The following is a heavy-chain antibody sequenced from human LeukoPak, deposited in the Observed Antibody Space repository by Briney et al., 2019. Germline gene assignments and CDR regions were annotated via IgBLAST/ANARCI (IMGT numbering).Heavy chain of an antibody. V-gene: IGHV3-64D*06. CDR1: GFTFSSYA. D-gene: IGHD3-9*01. J-gene: IGHJ5*02. Sequence: HPGGSLRLSCAASGFTFSSYAMHWVRQAPGKGLEYVSAISSNGGSTYYADSVKGRFTISRDNSKNTLYLQMSSLRAEDTAVYYCAALGGYYDILTGYYQSKNWFDPWGQGTLVTVSS. CDR2: ISSNGGST. CDR3: AALGGYYDILTGYYQSKNWFDP.